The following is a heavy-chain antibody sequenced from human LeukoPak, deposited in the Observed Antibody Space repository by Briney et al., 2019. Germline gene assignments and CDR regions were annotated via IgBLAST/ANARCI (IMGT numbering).Heavy chain of an antibody. J-gene: IGHJ3*02. CDR2: INPKSGGT. CDR1: GYTFTGYH. V-gene: IGHV1-2*04. Sequence: ASVKVSCKASGYTFTGYHIHWVRQAPGQGLEWMGRINPKSGGTNYAQKFEGWVTMTRDTSMSTVYMELSRLKSDDTAVYYCARDSGWEVVLYASEIWGQGTMVTVSS. D-gene: IGHD1-26*01. CDR3: ARDSGWEVVLYASEI.